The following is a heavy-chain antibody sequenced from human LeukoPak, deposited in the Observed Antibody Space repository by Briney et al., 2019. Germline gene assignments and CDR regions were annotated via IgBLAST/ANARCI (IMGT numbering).Heavy chain of an antibody. D-gene: IGHD2-15*01. Sequence: PSETLSLTCTVSGGSISNYYWSWIRQPAGKGLEWIGRMYACGSSNYNPPVQSRVTMSVDTSKNQFSLKLRSVTAADTAVYYCARGRYCSADICTGGDSFDIWGQGTMVSVSP. CDR1: GGSISNYY. CDR3: ARGRYCSADICTGGDSFDI. J-gene: IGHJ3*02. CDR2: MYACGSS. V-gene: IGHV4-4*07.